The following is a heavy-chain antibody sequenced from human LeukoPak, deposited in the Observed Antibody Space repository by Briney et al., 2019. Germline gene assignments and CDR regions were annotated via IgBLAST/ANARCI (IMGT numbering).Heavy chain of an antibody. D-gene: IGHD3-10*01. V-gene: IGHV3-30-3*01. CDR2: ISYDGSNK. CDR3: ARDIWASVPMVRGVTIDY. Sequence: GRSLRLSCAASGFTFSSYAMHWVRQAPGKGLEWVAVISYDGSNKYYADSVKGRFTISRDNSKNTLYLQMNSLRAEDTAVYYCARDIWASVPMVRGVTIDYWGQGTLVTVSS. CDR1: GFTFSSYA. J-gene: IGHJ4*02.